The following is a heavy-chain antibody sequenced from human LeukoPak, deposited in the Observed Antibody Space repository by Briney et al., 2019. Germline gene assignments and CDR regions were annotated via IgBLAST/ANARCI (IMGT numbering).Heavy chain of an antibody. CDR1: GFTFSSNS. CDR3: ARDPRQDYCDLSGY. D-gene: IGHD4-17*01. CDR2: ISINGSTI. J-gene: IGHJ4*02. Sequence: GGSLSLSCAASGFTFSSNSMSWIRLPPGKGQERVSYISINGSTINYSNPAKGRFTISTDNAKNSLYLQMNSLRAEDTAVYYCARDPRQDYCDLSGYWGQGTLVTVSS. V-gene: IGHV3-48*04.